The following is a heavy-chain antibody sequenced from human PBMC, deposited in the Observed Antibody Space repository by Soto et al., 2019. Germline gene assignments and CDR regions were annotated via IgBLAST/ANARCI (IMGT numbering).Heavy chain of an antibody. J-gene: IGHJ4*01. D-gene: IGHD2-15*01. Sequence: PGGSLRLSCVASGFTFPTAWMSWVRQAPGKGLEWVGRIMRRTEGGTVDYAAPVKDRFIISRDDSKNTLYLQMSSLKIEDTGMYYCSTLPDCSSGICHSGAFDYWGQGTLVTVSS. CDR3: STLPDCSSGICHSGAFDY. V-gene: IGHV3-15*01. CDR1: GFTFPTAW. CDR2: IMRRTEGGTV.